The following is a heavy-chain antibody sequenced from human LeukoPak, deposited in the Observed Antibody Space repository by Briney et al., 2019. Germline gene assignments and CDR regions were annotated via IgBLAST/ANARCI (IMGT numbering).Heavy chain of an antibody. CDR2: TYYRSKWYN. V-gene: IGHV6-1*01. Sequence: SQTLSLTCAISGDSVSSNSAAWNWIRQSPSRGLEWLGRTYYRSKWYNDYAVSVKSRITINPDTPKNQFSLQLNSVTPEDTAVYFCARDRSYDSSGYYSYFDYWGQGTLVTVSS. D-gene: IGHD3-22*01. J-gene: IGHJ4*02. CDR1: GDSVSSNSAA. CDR3: ARDRSYDSSGYYSYFDY.